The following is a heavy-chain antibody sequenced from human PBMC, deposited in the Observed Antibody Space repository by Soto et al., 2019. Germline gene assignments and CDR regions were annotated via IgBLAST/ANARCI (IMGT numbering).Heavy chain of an antibody. Sequence: GESLKISCKVSGYTFTNYWIAWVRQMPGKGLEWMGIIYPGDSDPRYSPPFQGQVTISADKSISTAYLQWISLKASDTAMYYCALTRTNCYGSTTVNKCFDSWGQGTLVTVSS. CDR3: ALTRTNCYGSTTVNKCFDS. V-gene: IGHV5-51*01. D-gene: IGHD2-2*01. CDR1: GYTFTNYW. J-gene: IGHJ4*02. CDR2: IYPGDSDP.